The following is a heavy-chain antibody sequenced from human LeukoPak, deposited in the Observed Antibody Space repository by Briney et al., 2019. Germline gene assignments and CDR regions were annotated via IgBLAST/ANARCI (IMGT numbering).Heavy chain of an antibody. J-gene: IGHJ4*02. Sequence: ASVKVSCKASGYTFTSYGISWVRQPPGPGLEWMGWISAYNGNTNYAQKLQHRVTMTTDTSTSTAYMELRSLRSDDTAVYYCARERPSRGYCSGGTCPLFDYWGQGTLVTVSS. CDR1: GYTFTSYG. V-gene: IGHV1-18*04. CDR2: ISAYNGNT. CDR3: ARERPSRGYCSGGTCPLFDY. D-gene: IGHD2-15*01.